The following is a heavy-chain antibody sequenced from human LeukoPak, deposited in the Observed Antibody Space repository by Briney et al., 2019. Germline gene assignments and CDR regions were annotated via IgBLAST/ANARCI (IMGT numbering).Heavy chain of an antibody. V-gene: IGHV3-48*03. CDR2: ISRSGSTI. J-gene: IGHJ5*02. Sequence: PGGSLRLSCAASGFTFSSYEMIWVRQAPGRGLEWVSYISRSGSTIFYAGSVKGRFIISRDNAKNSLYLQMNSLRAEDTAVYYCAREQVSPGATGYSSPGFDPWGQGTLVTVSS. D-gene: IGHD6-13*01. CDR3: AREQVSPGATGYSSPGFDP. CDR1: GFTFSSYE.